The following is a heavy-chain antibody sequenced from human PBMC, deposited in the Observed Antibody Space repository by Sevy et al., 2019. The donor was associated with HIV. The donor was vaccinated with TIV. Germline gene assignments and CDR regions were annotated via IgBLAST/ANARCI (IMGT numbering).Heavy chain of an antibody. CDR1: GFTFSTYA. Sequence: GGSLRLSCAASGFTFSTYAMGWGRQVPGKGLKWVSVISAGGSNTHYADSLNGRVTISRDNSKNTLYLQLSSLTAEDTAVYYCAKFCGRGGSGYDSTHWGQGTLVTVSS. CDR3: AKFCGRGGSGYDSTH. V-gene: IGHV3-23*01. CDR2: ISAGGSNT. D-gene: IGHD2-21*01. J-gene: IGHJ4*02.